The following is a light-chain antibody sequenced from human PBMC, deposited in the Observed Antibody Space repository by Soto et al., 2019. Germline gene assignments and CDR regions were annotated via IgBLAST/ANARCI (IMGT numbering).Light chain of an antibody. Sequence: DIQMTQSPTSLSASVGDRVTITCRASQDIRNFVAWYQRKPGKAPKLLIYAASTLQSGLPYRFSGSGSGTDFTLTINSLQPEDVATYSCQKYSSVPVFGPGTKVEIK. J-gene: IGKJ3*01. CDR2: AAS. CDR1: QDIRNF. V-gene: IGKV1-27*01. CDR3: QKYSSVPV.